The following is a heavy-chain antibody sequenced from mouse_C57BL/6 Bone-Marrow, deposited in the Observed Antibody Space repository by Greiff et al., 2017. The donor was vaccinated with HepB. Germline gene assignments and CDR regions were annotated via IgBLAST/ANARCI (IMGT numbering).Heavy chain of an antibody. Sequence: QVQLQQSGAELVRPGTSVKMSCKASGYTFTNYWIGWAKQRPGHGLEWIGDIYPGGGYTTYNEKFKGKATLTADKSSSTAYMQFSSLTSEDSAIYYCARSYYYGSSFAYWGQGTLVTVSA. CDR3: ARSYYYGSSFAY. D-gene: IGHD1-1*01. CDR1: GYTFTNYW. CDR2: IYPGGGYT. J-gene: IGHJ3*01. V-gene: IGHV1-63*01.